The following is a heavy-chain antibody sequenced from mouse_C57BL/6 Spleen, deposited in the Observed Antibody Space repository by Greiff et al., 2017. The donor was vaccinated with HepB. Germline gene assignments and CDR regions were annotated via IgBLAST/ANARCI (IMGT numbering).Heavy chain of an antibody. CDR3: ASYGSSFDY. CDR1: GYTFTSYW. D-gene: IGHD1-1*01. Sequence: QVQLQQPGAELVKPGASVKLSCKASGYTFTSYWMQWVKQRPGQGLEWIGEIDPSDSYTNYNQKFKGKATLTVDTSSSTACMQLSSLTSEDSAVYYCASYGSSFDYWGQGTTLTVSS. J-gene: IGHJ2*01. V-gene: IGHV1-50*01. CDR2: IDPSDSYT.